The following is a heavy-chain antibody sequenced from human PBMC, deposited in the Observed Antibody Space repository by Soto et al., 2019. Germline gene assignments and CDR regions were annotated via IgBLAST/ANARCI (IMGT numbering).Heavy chain of an antibody. J-gene: IGHJ6*03. CDR3: ASSSGQYNVYYYYMDV. Sequence: QVQLVQSGAEVKKPGASVKVSCKASGYTFTSYGVTWVRKAPGQGLEWMGWISTFNGNTNYAQRLQGRVTMTTDTSTSTAYMELRSLRSDDTAVYYCASSSGQYNVYYYYMDVWGEGTTVTVSS. D-gene: IGHD1-20*01. V-gene: IGHV1-18*01. CDR1: GYTFTSYG. CDR2: ISTFNGNT.